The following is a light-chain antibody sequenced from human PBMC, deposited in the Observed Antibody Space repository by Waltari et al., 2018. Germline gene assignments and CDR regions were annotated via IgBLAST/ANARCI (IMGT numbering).Light chain of an antibody. CDR1: QSVTNNY. CDR3: QQYASSPA. CDR2: GAS. Sequence: EIVLTQSPGSLSLSPGETASLSCRASQSVTNNYLAWYQQKPGQAPILLIFGASSRASGNPDRFSGSGSGTDFPITISRLEPDDFAVYYCQQYASSPAFGQGTKLEIK. V-gene: IGKV3-20*01. J-gene: IGKJ2*01.